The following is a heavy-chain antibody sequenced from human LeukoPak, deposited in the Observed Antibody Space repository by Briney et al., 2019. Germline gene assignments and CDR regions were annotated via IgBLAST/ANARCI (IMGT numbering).Heavy chain of an antibody. D-gene: IGHD3-22*01. J-gene: IGHJ4*02. V-gene: IGHV4-59*01. CDR1: GGSISSYY. Sequence: SETLSLTCTVSGGSISSYYWSWIRQPPGKGLEWIGYIYYSGSANYNPSLKSRVTISVDTSKNQFSLKLSSVTAADTAVYYCARDFVYDSSGYYLGPNYFDYWGQGTLVTVSS. CDR3: ARDFVYDSSGYYLGPNYFDY. CDR2: IYYSGSA.